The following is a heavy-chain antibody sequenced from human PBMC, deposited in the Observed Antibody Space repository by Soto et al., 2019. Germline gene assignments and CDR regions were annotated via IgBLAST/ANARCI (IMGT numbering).Heavy chain of an antibody. J-gene: IGHJ6*02. CDR3: ARDLAVAAPYYYHYYGMDV. Sequence: PSQTLSLTCAISGDSVSSNSAAWNWIRQSPSRGLEWLGRTYYRSKWYNDYAVSVKSRITINPDTSKNQFSLQLNSVTPEDTAVYYCARDLAVAAPYYYHYYGMDVWGQGPTVTVSS. CDR1: GDSVSSNSAA. D-gene: IGHD6-19*01. CDR2: TYYRSKWYN. V-gene: IGHV6-1*01.